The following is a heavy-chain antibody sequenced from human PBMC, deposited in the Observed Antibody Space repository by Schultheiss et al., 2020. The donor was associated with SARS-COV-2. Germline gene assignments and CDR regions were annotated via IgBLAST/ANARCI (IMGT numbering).Heavy chain of an antibody. D-gene: IGHD6-19*01. V-gene: IGHV4-31*03. CDR2: IYYSGTT. J-gene: IGHJ6*02. CDR3: ARDFTAGRGAMDV. Sequence: SQTLSLTCTVSGGSISSGGYYWSWIRQHPGKGLEWIGYIYYSGTTYYNPSLKSRVTISVDTSNNQFSLKLSSVTAADTAVYYCARDFTAGRGAMDVWGQGTTVTVSS. CDR1: GGSISSGGYY.